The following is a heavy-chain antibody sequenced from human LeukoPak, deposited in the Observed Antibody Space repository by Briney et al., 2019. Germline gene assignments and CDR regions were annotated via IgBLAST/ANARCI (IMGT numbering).Heavy chain of an antibody. V-gene: IGHV3-64*01. D-gene: IGHD4-11*01. CDR2: ISSNGGST. CDR3: ARGSGDYTPTDY. Sequence: GGSLRLSCAASGFTFSSYAMHWVRQAPGKGLEYVSAISSNGGSTYYANSVKGRFTISRDNSKNTLYLQMGSLRAEDMAVYYCARGSGDYTPTDYWGQGTLVTVSS. J-gene: IGHJ4*02. CDR1: GFTFSSYA.